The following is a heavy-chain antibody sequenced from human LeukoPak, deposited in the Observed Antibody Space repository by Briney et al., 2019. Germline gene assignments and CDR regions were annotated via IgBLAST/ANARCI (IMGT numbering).Heavy chain of an antibody. Sequence: SETLSLTRAVYGGSFSGYYWSWIRQPPGKGLEWIGEINHSGSTNYNPSLKSRVTISVDTSKNQFSLKLSSVTAADTAVYYCARGRGYSYVSLAYFDYWGQGTLVTVSS. V-gene: IGHV4-34*01. J-gene: IGHJ4*02. CDR1: GGSFSGYY. D-gene: IGHD5-18*01. CDR3: ARGRGYSYVSLAYFDY. CDR2: INHSGST.